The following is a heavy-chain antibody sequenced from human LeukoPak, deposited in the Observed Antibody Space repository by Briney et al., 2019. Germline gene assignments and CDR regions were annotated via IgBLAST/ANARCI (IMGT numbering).Heavy chain of an antibody. D-gene: IGHD6-13*01. CDR3: ARDHSAAAVPEDWFDP. J-gene: IGHJ5*02. CDR1: GFTFSRYG. CDR2: IWYDGSNK. V-gene: IGHV3-33*01. Sequence: PGGSLRLSCAASGFTFSRYGMHWVRQAPGKGLEWVAVIWYDGSNKYYADSVKGRFTISRDNSKNTLYLQMNSLRAEDTAVYYCARDHSAAAVPEDWFDPWGQGTLVTVSS.